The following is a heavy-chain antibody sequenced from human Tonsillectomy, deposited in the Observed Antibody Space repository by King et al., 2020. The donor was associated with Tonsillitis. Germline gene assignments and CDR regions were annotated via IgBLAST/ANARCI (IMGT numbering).Heavy chain of an antibody. CDR2: ISSSGSTI. D-gene: IGHD3-22*01. V-gene: IGHV3-11*01. J-gene: IGHJ3*02. CDR3: ARERITMIVVVNDDFDI. Sequence: VQLVESGGGLVKPGGSLRLSCAASGFTFSDYYMSWIRQAPGKGLEWVSYISSSGSTIYYADPVKGRFTISRDNAKNPLYLQMNSLRAEDTAVYYVARERITMIVVVNDDFDIWGQGTMVTVSS. CDR1: GFTFSDYY.